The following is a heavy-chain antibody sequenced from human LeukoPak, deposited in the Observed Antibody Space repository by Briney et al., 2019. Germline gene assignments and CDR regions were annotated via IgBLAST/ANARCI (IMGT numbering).Heavy chain of an antibody. Sequence: PSETLSLTCTVSGGSFCGYYWSRTPQPPGKGLEWIGEINHSGSTNYNPSLKSRVTISVDTSKNQFSLKLSSVTAADTAVYYCARGLRRRFDYWGQGTLVTVSS. CDR3: ARGLRRRFDY. V-gene: IGHV4-34*01. CDR2: INHSGST. CDR1: GGSFCGYY. J-gene: IGHJ4*02.